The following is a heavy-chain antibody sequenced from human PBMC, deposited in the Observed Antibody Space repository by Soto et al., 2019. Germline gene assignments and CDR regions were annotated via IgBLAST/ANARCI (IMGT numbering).Heavy chain of an antibody. CDR3: ASLGYAVDRVSY. D-gene: IGHD5-18*01. V-gene: IGHV4-30-4*01. Sequence: PSETLSLTCKVSGAPISSGDYYWSWVRQAPGKGLEWIGYIYYSGSTYYNPSLKRRLDISLDVSKNLFSLRLTSVAASDTAVYFCASLGYAVDRVSYWGQGMSVTVSS. CDR1: GAPISSGDYY. J-gene: IGHJ4*01. CDR2: IYYSGST.